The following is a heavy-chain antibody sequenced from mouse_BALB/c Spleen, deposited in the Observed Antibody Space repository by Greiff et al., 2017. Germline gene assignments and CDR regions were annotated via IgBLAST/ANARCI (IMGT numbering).Heavy chain of an antibody. J-gene: IGHJ2*01. CDR3: GKTSGGVRRLDY. D-gene: IGHD2-14*01. V-gene: IGHV5-9-3*01. CDR2: ISSGGSYT. Sequence: EVKLMESGGGLVKPGGSLTLSCAASGFTFSSYAMSWVRQTPEKRLEWVATISSGGSYTYYPDSVKGRFTRSRDNAKNTLYLQMSSLRSEDTAMYYCGKTSGGVRRLDYWGQGTTLTVSS. CDR1: GFTFSSYA.